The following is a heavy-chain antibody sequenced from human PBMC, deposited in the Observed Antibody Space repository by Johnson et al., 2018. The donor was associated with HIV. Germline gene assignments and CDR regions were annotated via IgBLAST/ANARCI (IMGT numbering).Heavy chain of an antibody. CDR1: GFTVSSNY. CDR3: ARDRAGKAAAADAFDI. Sequence: VQLVESVGGLVQPGGSLRLSCAASGFTVSSNYMSWVRQAPGKGLEWVSVIYSGGSTYYADSVKGRFTISRDNAKNTLYLQMNSLRAEDTAVYYCARDRAGKAAAADAFDIWGQGTMVTVSS. V-gene: IGHV3-66*02. D-gene: IGHD6-13*01. J-gene: IGHJ3*02. CDR2: IYSGGST.